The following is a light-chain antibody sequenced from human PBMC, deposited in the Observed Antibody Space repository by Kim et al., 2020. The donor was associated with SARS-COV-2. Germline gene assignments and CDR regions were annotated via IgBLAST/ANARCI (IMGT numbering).Light chain of an antibody. CDR3: QQYYFFST. CDR2: KAS. Sequence: SASAGESVTITCRASQSISSYLAWYQQNPGKAPKLLIYKASTLESGVPSRFTGRGSGTEFTLTISSLQPDDSATYYCQQYYFFSTFGQGTKVDIK. CDR1: QSISSY. V-gene: IGKV1-5*03. J-gene: IGKJ1*01.